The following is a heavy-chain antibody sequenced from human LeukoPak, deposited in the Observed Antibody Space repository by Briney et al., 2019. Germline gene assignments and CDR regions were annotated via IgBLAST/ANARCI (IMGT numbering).Heavy chain of an antibody. J-gene: IGHJ4*02. Sequence: SETLSLTCTVSGGSISNYYWSWIRQTPGKGLEWIGYIYYTGSTSYHPSLKSRVTISVDTSKNQFSLRLSSVTAADTAVYYCGRVTEWNDFDYLGQGTLVTVSS. CDR2: IYYTGST. CDR3: GRVTEWNDFDY. CDR1: GGSISNYY. D-gene: IGHD1-1*01. V-gene: IGHV4-59*01.